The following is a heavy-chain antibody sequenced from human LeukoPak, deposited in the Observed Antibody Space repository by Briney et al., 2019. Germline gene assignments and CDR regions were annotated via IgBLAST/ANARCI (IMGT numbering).Heavy chain of an antibody. D-gene: IGHD3-22*01. V-gene: IGHV3-21*01. CDR3: VRESVYYDNVLDY. Sequence: GGSLRLSCAASGFTFSSHSMNWVRQAPGKGLEWVSVITSSSDYIYYADSLKGRFTVSRDNVKNSLYLQLNSLRAEDTAVYYCVRESVYYDNVLDYWGQGTLVTVSS. CDR2: ITSSSDYI. J-gene: IGHJ4*02. CDR1: GFTFSSHS.